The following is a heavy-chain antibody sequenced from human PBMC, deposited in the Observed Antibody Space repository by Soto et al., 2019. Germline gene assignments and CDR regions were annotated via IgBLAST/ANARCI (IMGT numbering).Heavy chain of an antibody. CDR1: GFTFVSYA. V-gene: IGHV3-23*01. J-gene: IGHJ4*02. Sequence: EVLLLESGGGLVQPGGSLKLSCAASGFTFVSYAMTWVRQAPGKGLEWVSTISVSGSYTYYADSVEGRFTISRDNSKNAPYLQMNGMRAEDTVVYYCAKTAGITMVRGGLDSWGQGTLVNVSS. CDR2: ISVSGSYT. D-gene: IGHD3-10*01. CDR3: AKTAGITMVRGGLDS.